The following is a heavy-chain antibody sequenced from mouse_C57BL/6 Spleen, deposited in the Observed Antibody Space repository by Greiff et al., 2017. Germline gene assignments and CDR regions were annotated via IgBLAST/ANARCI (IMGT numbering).Heavy chain of an antibody. Sequence: EVQLVESGGGLVQPKGSLKLSCAASGFSFNTYAMNWVRQAPGKGLEWVARIRSKSNNYATYYADSVKDRFTISRDDSESMLYLQMNNLKPEDTAMYYCVSPRGGFYAMDYWGQGTSVTVSS. CDR2: IRSKSNNYAT. J-gene: IGHJ4*01. CDR1: GFSFNTYA. V-gene: IGHV10-1*01. CDR3: VSPRGGFYAMDY.